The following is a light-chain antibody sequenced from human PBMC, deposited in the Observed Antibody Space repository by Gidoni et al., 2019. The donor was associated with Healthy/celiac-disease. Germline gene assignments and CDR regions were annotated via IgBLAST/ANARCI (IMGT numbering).Light chain of an antibody. J-gene: IGKJ4*01. V-gene: IGKV1-39*01. CDR3: QQSYSTPT. Sequence: DIQMTQSPSSLSASVGDRVTITCRASQSISSYLNWYQQKPGKAPNLLIYAASSLQSGVPSRFRGSGSGTDFTLTISSLQPEDFATYYCQQSYSTPTFXGXTKVEIK. CDR1: QSISSY. CDR2: AAS.